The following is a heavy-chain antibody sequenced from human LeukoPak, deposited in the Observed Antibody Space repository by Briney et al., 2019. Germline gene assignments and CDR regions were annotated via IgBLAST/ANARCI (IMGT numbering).Heavy chain of an antibody. CDR1: GYTFTSYG. CDR2: ISAYNGNT. V-gene: IGHV1-18*01. CDR3: ARARSSGYYTH. J-gene: IGHJ4*02. Sequence: ASVTVSCKASGYTFTSYGIRWVRQAPGQGLEWMGWISAYNGNTNYAQKLQGRVTMTTDTSTSTAYMELRSLRSDDTAVYYCARARSSGYYTHWGQGTLVTVSS. D-gene: IGHD3-22*01.